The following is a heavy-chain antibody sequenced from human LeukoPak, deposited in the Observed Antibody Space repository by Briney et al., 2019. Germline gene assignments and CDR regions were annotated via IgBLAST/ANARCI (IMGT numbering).Heavy chain of an antibody. CDR2: ISSSGSTI. D-gene: IGHD3-10*01. CDR1: GFTFSDYY. Sequence: PGGSLRLSCAASGFTFSDYYMSWIRQAPGKGLEWVSYISSSGSTIYCADSVKGRFTISRDNAKNSLYLQMNSLRAEDTAVYYCARVKRGPRSYFDYWGQGTLVTVSS. V-gene: IGHV3-11*01. CDR3: ARVKRGPRSYFDY. J-gene: IGHJ4*02.